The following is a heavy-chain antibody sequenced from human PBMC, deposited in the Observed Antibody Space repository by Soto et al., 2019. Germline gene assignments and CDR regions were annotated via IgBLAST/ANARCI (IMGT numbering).Heavy chain of an antibody. CDR2: VNSDESTT. Sequence: LRLSCAASGFTFSSYWMHWVRQGPGKGLVWVSRVNSDESTTSYADSVKGRFTISRDNSKNTLYLQMNSLRAEDTAVYYCARDGGWRIADGCNRGGYYFDYWGQGTLVTVSS. CDR1: GFTFSSYW. V-gene: IGHV3-74*01. D-gene: IGHD2-8*02. J-gene: IGHJ4*02. CDR3: ARDGGWRIADGCNRGGYYFDY.